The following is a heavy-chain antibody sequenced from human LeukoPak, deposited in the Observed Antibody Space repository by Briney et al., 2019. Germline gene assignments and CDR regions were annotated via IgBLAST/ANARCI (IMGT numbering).Heavy chain of an antibody. CDR2: INTNTGNP. D-gene: IGHD6-13*01. J-gene: IGHJ6*03. V-gene: IGHV7-4-1*02. CDR1: GGTFSSYA. CDR3: ASSGYSSSWYLSAYYYYMDV. Sequence: GASVKVSCKASGGTFSSYAITWVRQAPGQGLEWMGWINTNTGNPTYAQGFTGRFVFSLDTSVSTAYLQISSLKAEDTAVYYCASSGYSSSWYLSAYYYYMDVWGKGTTVTVSS.